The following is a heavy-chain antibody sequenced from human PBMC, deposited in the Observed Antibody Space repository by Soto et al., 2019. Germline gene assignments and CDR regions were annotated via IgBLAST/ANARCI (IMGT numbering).Heavy chain of an antibody. CDR2: IYYSGST. J-gene: IGHJ6*02. CDR3: ARDLYIGGYYGMDV. Sequence: PPETLSLTCTVSGGSISSYYWSWIRQPPGKGLEWIGYIYYSGSTNYNPSLKSRVTISVDTSKNQFSLKLSSVTAADTAVYYCARDLYIGGYYGMDVWGQGTTVTVSS. V-gene: IGHV4-59*01. CDR1: GGSISSYY. D-gene: IGHD3-16*01.